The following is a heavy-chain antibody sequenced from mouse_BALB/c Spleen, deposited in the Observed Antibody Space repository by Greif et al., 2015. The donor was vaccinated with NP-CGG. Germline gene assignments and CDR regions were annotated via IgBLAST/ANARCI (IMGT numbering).Heavy chain of an antibody. CDR1: GFTFSDFY. CDR2: SRNKANDYTT. CDR3: ARDYYGSSDWYFDV. D-gene: IGHD1-1*01. Sequence: EGQGVESGGGLVQPGGYLRLSCATSGFTFSDFYMEWVRQPPGKRLEWIAASRNKANDYTTEYSASVKGRFIVSRDTSQSNLGLQMNALRAEDTAIYDCARDYYGSSDWYFDVWGAWTTVSVSS. V-gene: IGHV7-1*02. J-gene: IGHJ1*01.